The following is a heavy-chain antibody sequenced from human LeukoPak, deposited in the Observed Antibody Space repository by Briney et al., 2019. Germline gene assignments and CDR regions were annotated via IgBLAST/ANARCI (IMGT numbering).Heavy chain of an antibody. V-gene: IGHV4-38-2*01. CDR1: GYSISSGSY. J-gene: IGHJ4*02. Sequence: PSETLSLTCAVSGYSISSGSYWGWIRQPPGKGLEWIGSIYHSGSTYYNPSLKSRVTISVDTSRNQFSQRLSSVTAADTAVYFCARHRYYYDSSGSYYFDYWGQGTLVTVSS. CDR2: IYHSGST. CDR3: ARHRYYYDSSGSYYFDY. D-gene: IGHD3-22*01.